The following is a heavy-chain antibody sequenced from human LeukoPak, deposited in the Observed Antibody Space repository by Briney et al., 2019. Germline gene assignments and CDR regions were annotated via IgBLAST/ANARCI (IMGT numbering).Heavy chain of an antibody. J-gene: IGHJ4*02. D-gene: IGHD3-3*01. CDR3: AKPPYYDFWSGLDY. Sequence: PGRCRRLSWAAAGFTFSRYGMHWVRQAAGKGLGWVAVISYEGSNKYYADSVKGRFAISRDNSKNTLYLQMNSLRAEDTAVYYCAKPPYYDFWSGLDYWGQGTLVTVSS. V-gene: IGHV3-30*18. CDR1: GFTFSRYG. CDR2: ISYEGSNK.